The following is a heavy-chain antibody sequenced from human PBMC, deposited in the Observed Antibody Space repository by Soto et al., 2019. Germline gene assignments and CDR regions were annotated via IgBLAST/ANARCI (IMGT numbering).Heavy chain of an antibody. CDR1: GFTFDDYA. J-gene: IGHJ6*02. V-gene: IGHV3-9*01. CDR2: ISWNSGSI. D-gene: IGHD3-10*01. CDR3: AKDAITMVRGVIRYSGMGV. Sequence: EVQLVESGGGLVQPGRSLRLSCAASGFTFDDYAMHWVRQAPGKGLEWVSGISWNSGSIGYADSVKGRFTISRDNAKNSLYLQMNSLRAEDTALYYCAKDAITMVRGVIRYSGMGVWGQGTKVTVSS.